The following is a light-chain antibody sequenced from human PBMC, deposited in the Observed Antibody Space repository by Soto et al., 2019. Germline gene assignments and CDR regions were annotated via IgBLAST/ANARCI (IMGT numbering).Light chain of an antibody. Sequence: QLVLTQSPSASASLGASVKLTCTLSSGHSSYDIAWHQQQPEKGPRYLMKLNSDGSHSKGDGIPDGFSGSSSGAERYLTISSLQSEDDADYYCQTWGTGMVFGGGTKVTVL. CDR2: LNSDGSH. CDR3: QTWGTGMV. V-gene: IGLV4-69*01. CDR1: SGHSSYD. J-gene: IGLJ3*02.